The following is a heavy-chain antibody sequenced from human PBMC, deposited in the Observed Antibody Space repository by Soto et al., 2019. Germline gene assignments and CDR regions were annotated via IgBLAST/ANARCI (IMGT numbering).Heavy chain of an antibody. Sequence: QLQLQESGSGLVKPSQTLSLTCAVSGGSIRSGGYSWSWIRQPPGKGLEWIGYIYHSGSTYYNPSLKGRVTISVDRSKNQVSLKLSSVTAADTAVYYCARVGDCSGGSCYSAYFDYWGQGTLVTVSS. CDR2: IYHSGST. CDR3: ARVGDCSGGSCYSAYFDY. V-gene: IGHV4-30-2*01. CDR1: GGSIRSGGYS. J-gene: IGHJ4*02. D-gene: IGHD2-15*01.